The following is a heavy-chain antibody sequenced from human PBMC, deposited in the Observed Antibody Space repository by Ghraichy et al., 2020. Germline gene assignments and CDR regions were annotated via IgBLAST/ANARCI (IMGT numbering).Heavy chain of an antibody. J-gene: IGHJ4*02. CDR3: ARGEDSSSWYGGHYFDY. V-gene: IGHV4-59*01. Sequence: SETLSLTCTVSGGSISSYYWSWIRQPPGKGLEWIGYIYYSGRTNYNPSLKSRVTISVDTSKNQFSLKLSSVAAADTAVYYCARGEDSSSWYGGHYFDYWGQGTLVSVSS. D-gene: IGHD6-13*01. CDR1: GGSISSYY. CDR2: IYYSGRT.